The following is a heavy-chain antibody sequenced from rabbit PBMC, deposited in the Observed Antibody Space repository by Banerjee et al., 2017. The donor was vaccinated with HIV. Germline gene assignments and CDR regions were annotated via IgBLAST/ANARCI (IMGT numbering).Heavy chain of an antibody. V-gene: IGHV1S45*01. Sequence: QEQLEESGGDLVKPEGSLTLTCTASGFSFNNKYVMCWVRQAPGKGLEWIACIFTSSAGTSYASWAKGRFTISRTSSTTVTLQMTSLTAADTATYFCARDLAAVTGWNFNLWGPGTLVTVS. CDR1: GFSFNNKYV. D-gene: IGHD7-1*01. CDR3: ARDLAAVTGWNFNL. J-gene: IGHJ4*01. CDR2: IFTSSAGT.